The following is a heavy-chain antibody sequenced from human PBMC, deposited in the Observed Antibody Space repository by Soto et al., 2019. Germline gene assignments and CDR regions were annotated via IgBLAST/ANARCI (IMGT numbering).Heavy chain of an antibody. CDR3: ARCGTDGYCTITGCYTRPLYGMDV. Sequence: ASVKSSCKALGSPFRGYYIPWLRKPPGQGLEWMGWINPNSGSTSYAQKFQGRVTVTRDTPTSTAYMELSRLRSEDTAVYYCARCGTDGYCTITGCYTRPLYGMDVWGQGTTVTVSS. CDR2: INPNSGST. D-gene: IGHD2-2*02. V-gene: IGHV1-2*02. CDR1: GSPFRGYY. J-gene: IGHJ6*02.